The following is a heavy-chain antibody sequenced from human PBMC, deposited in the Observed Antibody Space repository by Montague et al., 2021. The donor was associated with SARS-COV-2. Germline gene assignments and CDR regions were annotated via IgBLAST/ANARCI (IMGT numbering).Heavy chain of an antibody. CDR2: IYYSGST. J-gene: IGHJ4*02. Sequence: TLSLTCTVSGGSISSGGYYWSWIRQHPGKGLEWIGYIYYSGSTYYNPSLKSRVTISVDTSKNQFPLKLSSVTAADTAVYYCARLTAEYCSGGSCYRGTGFDYWGQGTLVTVSS. CDR3: ARLTAEYCSGGSCYRGTGFDY. CDR1: GGSISSGGYY. D-gene: IGHD2-15*01. V-gene: IGHV4-31*03.